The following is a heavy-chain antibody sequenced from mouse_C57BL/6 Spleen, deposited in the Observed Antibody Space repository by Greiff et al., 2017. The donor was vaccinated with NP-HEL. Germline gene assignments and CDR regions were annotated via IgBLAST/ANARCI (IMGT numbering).Heavy chain of an antibody. CDR1: GYNFTSYW. Sequence: QVQLQQPGTELVKPGASVKLSCKASGYNFTSYWMHWVKQRPGQGLEWIGNINPSNGGTKYNEKFKSKATLTVDKSSSTAYMQLSSLTSEDSAVYYCARNGERSYAMDYWGQGTSVTVSS. CDR2: INPSNGGT. CDR3: ARNGERSYAMDY. V-gene: IGHV1-53*01. J-gene: IGHJ4*01.